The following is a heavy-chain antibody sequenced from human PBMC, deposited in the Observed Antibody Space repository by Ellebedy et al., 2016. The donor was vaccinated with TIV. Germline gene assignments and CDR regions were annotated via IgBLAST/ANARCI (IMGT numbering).Heavy chain of an antibody. CDR1: GGSISSYY. V-gene: IGHV4-59*12. D-gene: IGHD2-15*01. J-gene: IGHJ4*02. CDR2: IYYSGST. Sequence: MPSETLSLTCTVSGGSISSYYWSWIRQPPGKGLEWIGYIYYSGSTNYNPSLKSRVTISVDTSKNQFSLKLSSVTAADTAVYYCARGRMTFSYWGQGTLVTVSS. CDR3: ARGRMTFSY.